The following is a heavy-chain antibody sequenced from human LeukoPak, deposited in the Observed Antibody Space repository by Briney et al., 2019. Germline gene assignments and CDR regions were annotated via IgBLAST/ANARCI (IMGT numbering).Heavy chain of an antibody. CDR2: ISGSGGST. CDR3: AKAWGSITIFGVVIIGTGTTFDY. Sequence: GGSLRLSCAASGFTFSSYAMSWVRQAPGKGLEGVSAISGSGGSTYYADSVKGRFTLSRDNSKNTLYLQMNSLRAEDTAVYYCAKAWGSITIFGVVIIGTGTTFDYWGQGTLVTVSS. V-gene: IGHV3-23*01. J-gene: IGHJ4*02. D-gene: IGHD3-3*01. CDR1: GFTFSSYA.